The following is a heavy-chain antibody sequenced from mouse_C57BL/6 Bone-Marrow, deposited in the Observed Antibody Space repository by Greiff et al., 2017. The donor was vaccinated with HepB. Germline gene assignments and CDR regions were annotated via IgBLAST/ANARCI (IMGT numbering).Heavy chain of an antibody. J-gene: IGHJ2*01. V-gene: IGHV1-55*01. CDR1: GYTFTSYW. Sequence: VQLQQSGAELVKPGASVKMSCKASGYTFTSYWITWVKQRPGQGLEWIGDIYPGSGSTNYNEKFKSKATLTVDTASSTAYMQLSSLTSEDSAVYYCASGGYGNYLDYWGQGTTLTVSS. D-gene: IGHD2-1*01. CDR3: ASGGYGNYLDY. CDR2: IYPGSGST.